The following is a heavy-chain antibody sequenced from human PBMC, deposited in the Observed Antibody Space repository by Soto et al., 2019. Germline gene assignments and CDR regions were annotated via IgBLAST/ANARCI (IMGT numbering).Heavy chain of an antibody. CDR1: GGTSTRYA. J-gene: IGHJ4*02. Sequence: QERLVQSGAEVRKPGSSVKVSCKVTGGTSTRYAINWVRQAPGHGLEWMGGIVPMFGTSKYAQKFQGRVTXXXXXXXXTAYMELRRLRSEDTAVECCNRGSEYDFWSGYLWGQGTLVSVSS. CDR2: IVPMFGTS. D-gene: IGHD3-3*01. V-gene: IGHV1-69*01. CDR3: NRGSEYDFWSGYL.